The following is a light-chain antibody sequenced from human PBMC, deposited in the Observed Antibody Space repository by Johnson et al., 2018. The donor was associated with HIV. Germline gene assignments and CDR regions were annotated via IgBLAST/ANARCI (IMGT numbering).Light chain of an antibody. J-gene: IGLJ1*01. CDR2: DNN. CDR3: GTWDSSLSAYV. V-gene: IGLV1-51*01. CDR1: SSNIGNNY. Sequence: QSALTQPPSVSAAPGQKVTISCSGSSSNIGNNYVSWYQQLPGTAPKLLIYDNNKRPSGIPDRFSGSKSGTSATLGITVLQTGDEADYYCGTWDSSLSAYVFGTGTKVTVL.